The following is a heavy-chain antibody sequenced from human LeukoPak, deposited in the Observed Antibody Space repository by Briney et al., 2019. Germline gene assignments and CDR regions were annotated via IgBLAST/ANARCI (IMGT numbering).Heavy chain of an antibody. CDR1: GGSFSGYY. J-gene: IGHJ4*02. V-gene: IGHV4-34*01. D-gene: IGHD3-16*02. CDR2: INHSGSA. Sequence: SETLSLTCAVYGGSFSGYYWSWIRQPPGKGLEWIGEINHSGSANYNPSLKSRVTISVDTSKNQFSLKLSSVTAADTAVYYCARVFKLLGDYVWGSYRPPNSYFDYWGQGTLVTVSS. CDR3: ARVFKLLGDYVWGSYRPPNSYFDY.